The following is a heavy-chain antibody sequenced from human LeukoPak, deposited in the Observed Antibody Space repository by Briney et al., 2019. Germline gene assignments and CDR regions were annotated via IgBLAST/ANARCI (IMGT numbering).Heavy chain of an antibody. Sequence: KIGESLKISCKGSGYSFTSYWIGWVRQMPGKGLEWMGIIYPGDSDTRYSPSFQGQVTISADKSISTAYLQWSSLKASDTAMYYCASSLSRDGYNYYFDYWGQGTLVTVSS. CDR1: GYSFTSYW. D-gene: IGHD5-24*01. CDR2: IYPGDSDT. V-gene: IGHV5-51*01. J-gene: IGHJ4*02. CDR3: ASSLSRDGYNYYFDY.